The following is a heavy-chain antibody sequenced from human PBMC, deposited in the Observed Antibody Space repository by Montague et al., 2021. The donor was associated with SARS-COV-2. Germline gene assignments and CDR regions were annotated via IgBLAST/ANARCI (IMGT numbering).Heavy chain of an antibody. CDR3: AHRIARHYDTSAYLWCPFDF. CDR1: GFSLSTTGVG. Sequence: PALVKPTQTLTLPCTFSGFSLSTTGVGVGWIRQPPGKALEWLALIYLDDDQRYSPSLKSRLTITKDTSKNQVVLTMTNMDPVDTATYYCAHRIARHYDTSAYLWCPFDFWGQGTLVTVSS. CDR2: IYLDDDQ. D-gene: IGHD3-22*01. V-gene: IGHV2-5*02. J-gene: IGHJ4*02.